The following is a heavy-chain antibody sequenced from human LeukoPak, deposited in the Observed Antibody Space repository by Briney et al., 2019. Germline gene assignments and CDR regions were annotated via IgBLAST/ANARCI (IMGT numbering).Heavy chain of an antibody. CDR3: ARYYYDSSGYYLTTYYYYYYMDV. D-gene: IGHD3-22*01. CDR1: GFTFSSYS. J-gene: IGHJ6*03. V-gene: IGHV3-21*01. Sequence: NTGGSLRLSCAASGFTFSSYSMNWVRQAPGKGLEWVSSISSSSSYIYYADSVKGRFTISRDNAKNSLYLQMNSLRAEDTAVYYCARYYYDSSGYYLTTYYYYYYMDVWGKGTTVTVSS. CDR2: ISSSSSYI.